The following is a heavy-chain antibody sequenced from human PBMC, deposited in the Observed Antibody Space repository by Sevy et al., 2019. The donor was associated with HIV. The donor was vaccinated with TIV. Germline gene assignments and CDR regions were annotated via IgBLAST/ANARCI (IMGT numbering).Heavy chain of an antibody. Sequence: GGSLRLSCAVSGFTLGSYWMSWVRQAPGKGLEWGANIKPDGGEENYVDSVKCRFTISRDNAKNSLYLQMNSLRVDDTAVYYCARYFESRGNSDYFDYWGPGTLVTVSS. J-gene: IGHJ4*02. CDR3: ARYFESRGNSDYFDY. CDR2: IKPDGGEE. CDR1: GFTLGSYW. V-gene: IGHV3-7*01. D-gene: IGHD4-4*01.